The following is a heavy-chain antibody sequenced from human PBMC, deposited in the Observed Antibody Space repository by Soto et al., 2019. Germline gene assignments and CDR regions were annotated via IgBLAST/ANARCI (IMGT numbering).Heavy chain of an antibody. CDR3: ARARDCSSTSCYEDYYYYYGMDV. V-gene: IGHV4-34*01. CDR2: INHSGST. CDR1: GGSFSGYY. D-gene: IGHD2-2*01. J-gene: IGHJ6*02. Sequence: SETLSLTCAVYGGSFSGYYWSWIRQPPGKGLEWIGEINHSGSTNYNPSLKSRVTISVDTSKNQFSLKLSSVTAADTAVYYCARARDCSSTSCYEDYYYYYGMDVWGQGTTVTVSS.